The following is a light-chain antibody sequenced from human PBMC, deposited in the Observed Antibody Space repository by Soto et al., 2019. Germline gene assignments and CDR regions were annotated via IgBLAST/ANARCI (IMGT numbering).Light chain of an antibody. J-gene: IGLJ2*01. CDR2: DVS. CDR1: SSDVGGYNY. Sequence: QSALTQPASVSGSPGQSITISCTGTSSDVGGYNYVSWYQQHPGKAPKLMIYDVSNRPSGVSNRFSGSKSGNTASLTISGLQAEDEADHYCSSYTSGSTLVEFGGGTKLTVL. V-gene: IGLV2-14*01. CDR3: SSYTSGSTLVE.